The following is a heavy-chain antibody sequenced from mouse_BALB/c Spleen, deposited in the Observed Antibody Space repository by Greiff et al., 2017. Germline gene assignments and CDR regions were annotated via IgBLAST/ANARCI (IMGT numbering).Heavy chain of an antibody. V-gene: IGHV1-7*01. Sequence: QVQLQQSGAELAKPGASVKMSCKASGYTFTSYWMHWVKQRPGQGLEWIGYINPSTGYTEYNQKFKDKATLTADKSSSTAYMQLSSLTSEDSAVYYCASHYYRYGRFAYWGQGTLVTVSA. CDR1: GYTFTSYW. J-gene: IGHJ3*01. D-gene: IGHD2-14*01. CDR3: ASHYYRYGRFAY. CDR2: INPSTGYT.